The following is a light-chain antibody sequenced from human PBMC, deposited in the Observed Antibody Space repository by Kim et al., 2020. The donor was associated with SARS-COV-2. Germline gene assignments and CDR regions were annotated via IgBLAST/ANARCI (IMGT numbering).Light chain of an antibody. V-gene: IGLV3-9*01. J-gene: IGLJ1*01. Sequence: SYELTQPLSVSVALGQAAIITCGGNNIGTKAVHWYQQRPGQAPVLVIYRDINRSSGIPARFSGSNSGDTATLTISRAQAGDEADYYCQVWDSRTSYVFET. CDR1: NIGTKA. CDR3: QVWDSRTSYV. CDR2: RDI.